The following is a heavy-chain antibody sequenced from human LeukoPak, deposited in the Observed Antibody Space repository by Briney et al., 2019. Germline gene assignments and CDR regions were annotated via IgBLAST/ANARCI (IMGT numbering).Heavy chain of an antibody. J-gene: IGHJ4*02. CDR2: MNPNSGNT. CDR1: GYTFTSYD. CDR3: ARSVAVAEDY. D-gene: IGHD6-19*01. Sequence: ASVKVSCKASGYTFTSYDINWVRQATGQGLEWMGWMNPNSGNTGYAQKLQGRVTMTTGTSTNTAYMELRSLRSDDTAVYYCARSVAVAEDYWGQGTLVTVSS. V-gene: IGHV1-8*01.